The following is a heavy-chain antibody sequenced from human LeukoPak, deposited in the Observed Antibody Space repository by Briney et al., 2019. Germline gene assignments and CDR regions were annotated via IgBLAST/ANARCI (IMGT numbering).Heavy chain of an antibody. D-gene: IGHD5-24*01. CDR3: TRVGYIDEGIDY. CDR1: GFPFRSYW. V-gene: IGHV3-7*04. J-gene: IGHJ4*02. Sequence: GGSLRLSCVASGFPFRSYWMTWVPQAPGEGLEWVANIKQDGSKKSYVDSVKGRFTISRDNAKNPLYLQMNSLRAEDTAIYYCTRVGYIDEGIDYWGQGTLVTVSS. CDR2: IKQDGSKK.